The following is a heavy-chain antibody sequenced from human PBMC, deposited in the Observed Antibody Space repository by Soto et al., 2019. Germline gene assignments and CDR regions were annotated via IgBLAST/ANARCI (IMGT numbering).Heavy chain of an antibody. J-gene: IGHJ5*02. Sequence: ESGPTLVNPTQTLTLTCTFSGFSLSTSGVGVGWIRQPPGKALEWLALIYWDDDKRYSPSLKSRLTITKDTSKNQVVLTMTNMEPVDTATYYCAPLLYYGSGHNWFDPWGQGTLVTVSS. D-gene: IGHD3-10*01. CDR1: GFSLSTSGVG. V-gene: IGHV2-5*02. CDR2: IYWDDDK. CDR3: APLLYYGSGHNWFDP.